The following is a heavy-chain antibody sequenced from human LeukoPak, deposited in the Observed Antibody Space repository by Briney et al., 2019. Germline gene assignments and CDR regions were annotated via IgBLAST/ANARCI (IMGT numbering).Heavy chain of an antibody. CDR1: GFTFSILD. CDR2: ISYDGSNK. Sequence: GGSLRLSCAASGFTFSILDMSWVRQAPGKGLEWVAVISYDGSNKYYADSVKGRFTISRDNSKNTLYLQMNSLRAEDTAVYYCARGFTVAGSFLDYWGQGTLVTVSS. CDR3: ARGFTVAGSFLDY. J-gene: IGHJ4*02. D-gene: IGHD6-19*01. V-gene: IGHV3-30-3*01.